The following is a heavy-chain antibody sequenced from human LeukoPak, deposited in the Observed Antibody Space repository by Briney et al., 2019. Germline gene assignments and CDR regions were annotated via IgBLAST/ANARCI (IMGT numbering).Heavy chain of an antibody. V-gene: IGHV3-21*01. CDR1: GFTFSSYS. CDR2: ISSSSYI. J-gene: IGHJ3*02. Sequence: PGGSLRLSCAASGFTFSSYSMNWVRQAPGKGLEWVSSISSSSYIYYADSVKGRFTISRDNAKNSLYLQMNSLRAEDTAVYYCARAYCSGGSCYSEADAFDIWGQGTMVTVSS. CDR3: ARAYCSGGSCYSEADAFDI. D-gene: IGHD2-15*01.